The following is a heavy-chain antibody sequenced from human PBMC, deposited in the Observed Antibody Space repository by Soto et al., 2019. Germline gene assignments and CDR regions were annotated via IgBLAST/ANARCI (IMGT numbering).Heavy chain of an antibody. CDR3: ARGNPVPLDY. Sequence: SETLSLTCTVSGGYIRSGGYSWSWIRQPPGKGLKWIGYIYNSGSTYYNPSLKNQDTISVDRSKNQFSLKLSSVTAADTAVYYCARGNPVPLDYWGQGTLVTVSS. CDR2: IYNSGST. V-gene: IGHV4-30-2*01. J-gene: IGHJ4*02. D-gene: IGHD1-1*01. CDR1: GGYIRSGGYS.